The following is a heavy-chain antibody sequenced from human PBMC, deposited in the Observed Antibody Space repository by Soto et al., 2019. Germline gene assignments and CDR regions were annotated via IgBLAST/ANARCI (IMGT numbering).Heavy chain of an antibody. CDR3: AKPERGYCSGGSCYDFDY. D-gene: IGHD2-15*01. CDR2: ISGSGGST. Sequence: PGGSLRLSCAASGFTFSSYAMSWVRQAPGKGLEWVSAISGSGGSTYYADSVKGRFTISRDNSKNTLYLQMNSLRAEDTAVYYCAKPERGYCSGGSCYDFDYWGQGNLVTVSS. CDR1: GFTFSSYA. J-gene: IGHJ4*02. V-gene: IGHV3-23*01.